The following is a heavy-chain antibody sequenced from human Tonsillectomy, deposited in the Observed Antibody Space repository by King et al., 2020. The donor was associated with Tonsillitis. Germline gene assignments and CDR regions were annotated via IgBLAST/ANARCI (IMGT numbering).Heavy chain of an antibody. Sequence: VQLVESGGGLVKPGGSLRLSCAASGFTFSSYSMNWVRQAPGKGLEWVSFITSSSNYIYYADSVKGRFTISRDNAKNSLYLQMNSLRAEDTAVYYCARGSVVQRTIYYWGQGTLVTVSS. CDR2: ITSSSNYI. CDR3: ARGSVVQRTIYY. CDR1: GFTFSSYS. V-gene: IGHV3-21*01. J-gene: IGHJ4*02. D-gene: IGHD1-1*01.